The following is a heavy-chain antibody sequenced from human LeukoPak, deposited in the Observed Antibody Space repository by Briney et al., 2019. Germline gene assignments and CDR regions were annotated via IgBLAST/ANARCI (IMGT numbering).Heavy chain of an antibody. CDR1: GFTFSSYA. CDR3: AKGTAALPYYSDY. J-gene: IGHJ4*02. V-gene: IGHV3-23*01. CDR2: ISGSGGST. D-gene: IGHD1-1*01. Sequence: PRGSLRLSCAASGFTFSSYAMSWVRQAPGKGLEWVSAISGSGGSTYYAGSVKGRFTISRDNSKNTLYLQMNSLRAEDTAVYYCAKGTAALPYYSDYWGQGTLVTVSS.